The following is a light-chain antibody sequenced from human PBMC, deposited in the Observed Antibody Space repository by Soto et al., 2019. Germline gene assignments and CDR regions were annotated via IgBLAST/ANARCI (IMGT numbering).Light chain of an antibody. CDR1: QSIDRW. CDR2: HAS. CDR3: QQYNSFSLT. J-gene: IGKJ4*01. V-gene: IGKV1-5*01. Sequence: IPVTQAASTLAASLLDGVTITYRASQSIDRWLAWYQQRPGKAPKILIYHASSLETGVPSRFSGSGSGTDFTLTISSLQPEDFATYYCQQYNSFSLTLGGGAKVDI.